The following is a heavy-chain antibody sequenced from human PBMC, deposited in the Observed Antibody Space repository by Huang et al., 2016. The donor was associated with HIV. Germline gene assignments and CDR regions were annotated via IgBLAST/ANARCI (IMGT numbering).Heavy chain of an antibody. V-gene: IGHV3-23*01. CDR1: GFTFNNYA. D-gene: IGHD5-18*01. J-gene: IGHJ5*02. Sequence: EVQLLESGGGLVQPGGSLRLSCAASGFTFNNYAMTWVRQAPGKGLGWVSSISGSGDSTYYTDSVKGLLTISRDNSNSTLFRQLNSLRAEDTAVYYCAREASLDWIQLPNWFDPWGQGTLVTVSS. CDR2: ISGSGDST. CDR3: AREASLDWIQLPNWFDP.